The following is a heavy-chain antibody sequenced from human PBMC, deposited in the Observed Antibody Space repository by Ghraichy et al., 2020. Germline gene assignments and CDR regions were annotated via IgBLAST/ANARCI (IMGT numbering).Heavy chain of an antibody. Sequence: ASVKVSCKASGYTFTSYDINWVRQAPGQGLEWVGWMNPKSANTGYAQKFQGRVTMTRDTSISTAYMELSSLRSEDTVVYYCTKILRRERFLEGDAFDIWGQGTMVTVSS. CDR2: MNPKSANT. J-gene: IGHJ3*02. CDR3: TKILRRERFLEGDAFDI. CDR1: GYTFTSYD. V-gene: IGHV1-8*01. D-gene: IGHD3-3*01.